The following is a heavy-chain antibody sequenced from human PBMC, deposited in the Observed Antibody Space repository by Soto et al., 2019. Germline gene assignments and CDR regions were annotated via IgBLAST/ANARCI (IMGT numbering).Heavy chain of an antibody. CDR1: GGSFSGYY. D-gene: IGHD4-4*01. CDR3: ARSAHSNYVEAIDY. J-gene: IGHJ4*02. CDR2: INHSGST. V-gene: IGHV4-34*01. Sequence: QVQLQQWGAGLLKPSETLSLTCAVYGGSFSGYYWSWIRQPPGKGLEWIGEINHSGSTNYNPSLKSRVTISVDTSKNQFSLKLSSVTAADTAVYYCARSAHSNYVEAIDYWGQGTLVTVSS.